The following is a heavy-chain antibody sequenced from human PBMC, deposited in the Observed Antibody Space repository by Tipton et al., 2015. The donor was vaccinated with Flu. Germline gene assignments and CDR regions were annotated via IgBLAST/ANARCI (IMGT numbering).Heavy chain of an antibody. CDR3: ARYGTYDGSRYFQH. D-gene: IGHD1-26*01. Sequence: TLSLTCTVSGGPISSYYWSWIRQPPGKGLEWIGYIYYSGSTNYNPSLKSRVTISVDTSKNQFSLKLSSVTAADTAVYYCARYGTYDGSRYFQHWGQGPLVTVSS. CDR1: GGPISSYY. V-gene: IGHV4-59*07. J-gene: IGHJ1*01. CDR2: IYYSGST.